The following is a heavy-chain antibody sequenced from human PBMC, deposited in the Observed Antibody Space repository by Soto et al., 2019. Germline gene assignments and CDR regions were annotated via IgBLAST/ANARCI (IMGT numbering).Heavy chain of an antibody. CDR1: GYTFTSYG. V-gene: IGHV1-18*01. D-gene: IGHD2-2*01. J-gene: IGHJ6*03. Sequence: ASVKVSCKASGYTFTSYGISWVRQAPGQGLEWMGWISAYNGNTNYAQKLQGRVTMTTDTSTSTAYMELRSLRSDDTAVYYCARRGLPTVVVPAAIEYYYYYMDVWGKGTTVTVSS. CDR2: ISAYNGNT. CDR3: ARRGLPTVVVPAAIEYYYYYMDV.